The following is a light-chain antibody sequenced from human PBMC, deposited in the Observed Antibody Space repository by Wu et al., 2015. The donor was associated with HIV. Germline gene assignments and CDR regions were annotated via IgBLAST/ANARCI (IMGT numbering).Light chain of an antibody. CDR1: QSVSSN. V-gene: IGKV3-15*01. Sequence: EIVMTQSPATLSVSPGERATLSCRASQSVSSNLAWYQQKPGQAPRLLIYGASTRATGIPARFSGSGSGTDFTLTISSLEPEDFAVYYCQQRSNWQYAFGQGTKLEIK. CDR2: GAS. J-gene: IGKJ2*01. CDR3: QQRSNWQYA.